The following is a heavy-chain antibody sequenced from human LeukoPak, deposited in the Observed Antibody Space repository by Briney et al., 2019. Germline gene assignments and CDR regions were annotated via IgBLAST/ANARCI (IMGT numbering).Heavy chain of an antibody. CDR2: INGDGSST. V-gene: IGHV3-74*01. J-gene: IGHJ4*02. D-gene: IGHD3-10*02. Sequence: GGSPRLSCAASGFTFSSYWMHWVRQAPGKGLVWVSRINGDGSSTTYADSVKGRFTISRDNAKNTLYLQMNSLRAEDTAVYYCTRDMSPAHYWGQGTRVTVSS. CDR3: TRDMSPAHY. CDR1: GFTFSSYW.